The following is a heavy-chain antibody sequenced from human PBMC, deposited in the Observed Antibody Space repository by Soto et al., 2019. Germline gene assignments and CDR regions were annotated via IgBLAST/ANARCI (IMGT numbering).Heavy chain of an antibody. CDR2: IYPGDSDT. D-gene: IGHD6-13*01. CDR3: AIADHHYYYYYGMDV. Sequence: EVQLVQSGAEVKKPGESLKISCKGSGYSFTSYWIGWVRQMPGKGLEWMGIIYPGDSDTRYSPSFQGQVTISADKSISTAYLQWSSLKASDTAMYYCAIADHHYYYYYGMDVWGQGTTVTVSS. CDR1: GYSFTSYW. V-gene: IGHV5-51*01. J-gene: IGHJ6*02.